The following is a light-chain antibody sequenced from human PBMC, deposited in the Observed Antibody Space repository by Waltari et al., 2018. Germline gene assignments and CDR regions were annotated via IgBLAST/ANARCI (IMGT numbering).Light chain of an antibody. J-gene: IGLJ1*01. CDR1: SGAVGRYNY. CDR2: DVN. V-gene: IGLV2-11*01. CDR3: YSYAGSYIYV. Sequence: QSALTQPRSVSGSPGQSVTISCTGTSGAVGRYNYVSWYQHHPGKAPKLMIYDVNKRPAGVPDRFSGSKSGNTASLTISGLQAEDEADYFCYSYAGSYIYVFGTGTEVTVL.